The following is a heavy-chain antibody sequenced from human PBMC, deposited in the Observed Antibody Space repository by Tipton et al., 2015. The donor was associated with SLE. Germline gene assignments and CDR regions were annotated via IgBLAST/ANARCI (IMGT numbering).Heavy chain of an antibody. CDR3: AKDYNHDNADYN. J-gene: IGHJ4*02. CDR1: GASITSSDW. Sequence: TLSLTCAVSGASITSSDWWSWVRQPPGKGLEYIGEIHHRGSTNYKSSLRGRVTISVDKSKNQFSLKLSSVTVADTAVYYCAKDYNHDNADYNWGQGTLVTVSS. V-gene: IGHV4-4*02. CDR2: IHHRGST. D-gene: IGHD4-17*01.